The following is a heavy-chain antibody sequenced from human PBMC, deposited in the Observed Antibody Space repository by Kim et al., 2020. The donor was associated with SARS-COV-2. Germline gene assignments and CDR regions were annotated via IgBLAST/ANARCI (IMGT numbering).Heavy chain of an antibody. J-gene: IGHJ5*02. Sequence: SNPSLKSRVTISLATSKTQFSLKLGSVTAADTAVYYCARGSSSWYHWFDPWGQGTLVTVSS. D-gene: IGHD6-13*01. V-gene: IGHV4-39*01. CDR3: ARGSSSWYHWFDP.